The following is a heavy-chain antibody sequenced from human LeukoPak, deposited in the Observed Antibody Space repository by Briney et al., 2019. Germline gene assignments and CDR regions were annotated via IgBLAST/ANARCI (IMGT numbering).Heavy chain of an antibody. D-gene: IGHD1-26*01. J-gene: IGHJ6*03. CDR2: IIPIFGTA. CDR3: ARGGAGSYYYYYMDV. V-gene: IGHV1-69*13. Sequence: SVMVSCKAAAGTFISYAISWVRQAPGQGLEWMGGIIPIFGTANYAQKFQGGVTITADESTSTAYMELSSLRSEDTAVYYCARGGAGSYYYYYMDVWGKGTTVTVSS. CDR1: AGTFISYA.